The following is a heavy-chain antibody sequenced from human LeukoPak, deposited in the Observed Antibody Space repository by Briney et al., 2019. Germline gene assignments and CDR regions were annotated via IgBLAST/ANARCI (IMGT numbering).Heavy chain of an antibody. V-gene: IGHV3-48*03. CDR3: ARGEGSSGWDNWFDP. D-gene: IGHD6-19*01. Sequence: PGGSLRLSCAASGFTFSSYEMNWVRQAPGKGLEWVSYISSSGSTIYYADSVKGRFTISRDNAKNSLYLQMNSLRAEDTAVYYCARGEGSSGWDNWFDPWGQGTLVTVSS. J-gene: IGHJ5*02. CDR2: ISSSGSTI. CDR1: GFTFSSYE.